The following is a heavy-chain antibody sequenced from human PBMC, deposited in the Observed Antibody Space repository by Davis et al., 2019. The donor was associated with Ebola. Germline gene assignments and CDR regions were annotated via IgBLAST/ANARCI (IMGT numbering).Heavy chain of an antibody. CDR3: ARDRGIFGGGFDP. D-gene: IGHD3-3*01. CDR1: GFTLSSYA. CDR2: IGASGGSA. J-gene: IGHJ5*02. V-gene: IGHV3-23*01. Sequence: GESLKISCAASGFTLSSYAMNWVRQAPGKGLEWVSTIGASGGSANYADSVKGRFTISRDTSKNTLYLQMNSLRAEDTAVYYCARDRGIFGGGFDPWGQGTLVTVSS.